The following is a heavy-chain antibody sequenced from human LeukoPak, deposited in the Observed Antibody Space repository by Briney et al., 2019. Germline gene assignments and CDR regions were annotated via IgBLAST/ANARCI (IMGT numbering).Heavy chain of an antibody. CDR1: GGSISSSSYY. V-gene: IGHV4-39*07. Sequence: PSETLSLTCTVSGGSISSSSYYWGWIRQPPGKGLEWIGSIYYSGSTYYNPSLKSRFTISVDTSKNQFSLKLSSVTAADTAVYYCARGRSVYSRSNDYWGQGTLVTVSS. CDR2: IYYSGST. CDR3: ARGRSVYSRSNDY. J-gene: IGHJ4*02. D-gene: IGHD6-13*01.